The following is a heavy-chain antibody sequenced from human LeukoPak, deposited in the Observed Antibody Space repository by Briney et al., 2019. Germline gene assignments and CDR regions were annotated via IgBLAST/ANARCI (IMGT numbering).Heavy chain of an antibody. V-gene: IGHV1-69*13. Sequence: ASVKVSCKASGGTFSSYAISWVRQAPGQGLEWMGGIIPIFGTANYAQKFLGRVTITADESTSTAYMELSSLRSEDTAVYYCARNSWESTVTYYNWFDPWGQGTLVTVSS. J-gene: IGHJ5*02. CDR3: ARNSWESTVTYYNWFDP. CDR1: GGTFSSYA. D-gene: IGHD4-17*01. CDR2: IIPIFGTA.